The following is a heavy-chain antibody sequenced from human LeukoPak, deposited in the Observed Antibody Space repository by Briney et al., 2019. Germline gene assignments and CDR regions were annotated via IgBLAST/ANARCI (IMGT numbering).Heavy chain of an antibody. CDR3: AREFVEQQLANYYYYMDV. D-gene: IGHD6-13*01. CDR2: IYSGGST. V-gene: IGHV3-53*01. Sequence: PGGSLRLSCAASGFTVSSNYMSWVRQAPGKGLEWVSVIYSGGSTYYADSVKGRFTISRDNSKNTLYLQMNSLRAEDTAVYYCAREFVEQQLANYYYYMDVWGKGTTVTISS. CDR1: GFTVSSNY. J-gene: IGHJ6*03.